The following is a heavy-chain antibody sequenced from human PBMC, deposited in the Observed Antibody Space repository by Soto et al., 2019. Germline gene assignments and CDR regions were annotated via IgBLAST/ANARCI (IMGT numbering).Heavy chain of an antibody. J-gene: IGHJ3*02. CDR2: INPNSGGT. Sequence: AAVKVCCKASGYTFSGYYIHWRRQAPGQGLEWMGWINPNSGGTNYAQKFQGRVTVTRDTPTSTAYMELSRLTSDDTAVYYCARVGGNSWSSSHHDAFDIWGQGTMVTVSS. CDR3: ARVGGNSWSSSHHDAFDI. CDR1: GYTFSGYY. D-gene: IGHD6-13*01. V-gene: IGHV1-2*02.